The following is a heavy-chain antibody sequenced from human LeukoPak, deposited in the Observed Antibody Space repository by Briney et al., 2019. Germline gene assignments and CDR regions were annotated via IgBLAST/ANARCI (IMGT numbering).Heavy chain of an antibody. Sequence: GESLKISCKVSGYSFSIYYIAWVRQMPGQGLEWTGIIYPDDSDTRYNPSFQGQVTISADKSISTAYLQFDSLKASDTAMYYCARQRIGLTEYFLDYWGQGTLVTVSS. CDR1: GYSFSIYY. J-gene: IGHJ4*02. V-gene: IGHV5-51*01. CDR3: ARQRIGLTEYFLDY. CDR2: IYPDDSDT. D-gene: IGHD2/OR15-2a*01.